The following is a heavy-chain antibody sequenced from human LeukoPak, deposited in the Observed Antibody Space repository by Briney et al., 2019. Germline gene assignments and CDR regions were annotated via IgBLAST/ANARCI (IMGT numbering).Heavy chain of an antibody. V-gene: IGHV3-30*04. Sequence: PGGSLRLSCAASGFTFSNYPMHWVRQAPGKGLEWVAVISFDGSNKYYADSVKGRFTISRDTSRNTLNLQMNSLRAEDTAVYYCARVRHCSDSSCSGVLDYWGQGTLVIVSS. J-gene: IGHJ4*02. CDR2: ISFDGSNK. CDR3: ARVRHCSDSSCSGVLDY. CDR1: GFTFSNYP. D-gene: IGHD2-15*01.